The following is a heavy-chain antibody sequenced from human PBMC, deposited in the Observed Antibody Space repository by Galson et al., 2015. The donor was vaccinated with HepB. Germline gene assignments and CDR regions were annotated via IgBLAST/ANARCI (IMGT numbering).Heavy chain of an antibody. D-gene: IGHD3-10*01. CDR1: GDSVSSNSAA. CDR3: AREDVLLWFGELPAGDYYFDY. V-gene: IGHV6-1*01. Sequence: CAISGDSVSSNSAAWNWIRQSPSRGLEWLGRTYYRSKWYNDYAVSVKSRITINPDTSKNQFSLQLNSVTPEDTAVYYCAREDVLLWFGELPAGDYYFDYWGQGTLVTVSS. CDR2: TYYRSKWYN. J-gene: IGHJ4*02.